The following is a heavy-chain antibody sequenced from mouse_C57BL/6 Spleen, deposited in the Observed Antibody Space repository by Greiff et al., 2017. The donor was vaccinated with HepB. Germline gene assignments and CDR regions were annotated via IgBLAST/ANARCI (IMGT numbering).Heavy chain of an antibody. J-gene: IGHJ1*03. CDR3: TGGYYDWYFDV. CDR1: GFTFSNYW. V-gene: IGHV6-3*01. Sequence: EVKVEESGGGLVQPGGSMKLSCVASGFTFSNYWMNWVRQSPEKGLEWVAQIRLKSDNYATHYAESVKGGFTISRDDSKSSVYLQMNNLRAEDTGIYYCTGGYYDWYFDVWGTGTTVTVSS. D-gene: IGHD2-3*01. CDR2: IRLKSDNYAT.